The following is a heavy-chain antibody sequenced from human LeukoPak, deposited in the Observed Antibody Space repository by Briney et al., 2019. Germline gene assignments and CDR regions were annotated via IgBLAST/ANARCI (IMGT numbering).Heavy chain of an antibody. CDR1: GGSISSGSYY. V-gene: IGHV4-61*02. Sequence: SETLSLTCTVSGGSISSGSYYWSWIRQPAGKGLEWIGRIYTSGSTNYNPSLKSRVTISVDTSKNQFSLKLSSVTAADTAVYYCARRGMSLWYYYGSGSYSPHLDYWGQGTLVTVSS. J-gene: IGHJ4*02. D-gene: IGHD3-10*01. CDR3: ARRGMSLWYYYGSGSYSPHLDY. CDR2: IYTSGST.